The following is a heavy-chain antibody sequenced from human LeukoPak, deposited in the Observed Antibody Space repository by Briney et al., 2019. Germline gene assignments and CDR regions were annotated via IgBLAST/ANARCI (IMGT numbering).Heavy chain of an antibody. CDR3: ARSQYSYYFDY. V-gene: IGHV4-59*01. CDR1: GGSISSYY. J-gene: IGHJ4*01. D-gene: IGHD5-18*01. CDR2: IYYSGST. Sequence: SETLSLTCTVSGGSISSYYWSWIRQPPGKGLERIGYIYYSGSTNYNPSLKSRVTISVDTSKNQFSLKLSSVTAADTAVYYCARSQYSYYFDYWGHGTLVTVSS.